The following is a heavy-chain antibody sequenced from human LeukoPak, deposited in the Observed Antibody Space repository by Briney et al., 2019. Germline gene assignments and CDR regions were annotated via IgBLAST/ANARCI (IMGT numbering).Heavy chain of an antibody. J-gene: IGHJ6*03. CDR1: GFSVSGNY. CDR2: IYSGGST. Sequence: GGSLRLSCAASGFSVSGNYMNWVRQAPGKGLEWVSVIYSGGSTYYADSVKGRFTISRDNAKNSLYLQMNSLRAEDTAVYYCARGGSVVVPAATSYYYYYYMDVWGKGTTVTVSS. V-gene: IGHV3-66*01. D-gene: IGHD2-2*01. CDR3: ARGGSVVVPAATSYYYYYYMDV.